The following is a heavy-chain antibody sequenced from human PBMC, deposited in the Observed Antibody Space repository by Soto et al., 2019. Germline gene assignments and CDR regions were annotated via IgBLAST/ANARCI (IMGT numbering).Heavy chain of an antibody. Sequence: QVQLVQSGAEVKKPGSSVKVSCKASGGTFSSYAISWVRQAPGQGLEWMGGIIPIFGTANYAQKFQGRVTITAEESTSTAYMELSSLRSEDTAVYYCAREQGIAADGGEYYYYYYGMDVWGQGTTVTVSS. CDR1: GGTFSSYA. CDR3: AREQGIAADGGEYYYYYYGMDV. J-gene: IGHJ6*02. D-gene: IGHD6-13*01. CDR2: IIPIFGTA. V-gene: IGHV1-69*01.